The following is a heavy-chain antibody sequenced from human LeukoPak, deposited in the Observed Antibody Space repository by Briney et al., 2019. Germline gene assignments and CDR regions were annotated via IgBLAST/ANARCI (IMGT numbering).Heavy chain of an antibody. CDR2: ISDTSSAI. V-gene: IGHV3-48*01. Sequence: GSLRLSCAASGFTFSSYAMSWVRQAPGKGVEWVSYISDTSSAIYYADSVKGRFTISRDNAKNSLYLQMNSLRVEDTAAYYCVRGLAWGQGTLVAVSS. J-gene: IGHJ5*02. CDR1: GFTFSSYA. CDR3: VRGLA.